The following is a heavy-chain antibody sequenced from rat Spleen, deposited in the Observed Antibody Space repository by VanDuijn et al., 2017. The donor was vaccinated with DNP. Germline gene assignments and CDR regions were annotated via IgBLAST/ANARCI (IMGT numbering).Heavy chain of an antibody. Sequence: QVQLKESGPGLVQPSQTLSLTCTIAGFSLTDYNVHWVRQPPGKGLEWMGVIWNFGGTRYHSTLTSRLTITKDTSKSQVFLKMNSLQTEDTATYYCARDREFGPDYWGQGVMVTVSS. CDR1: GFSLTDYN. J-gene: IGHJ2*01. CDR2: IWNFGGT. CDR3: ARDREFGPDY. V-gene: IGHV2-41*01. D-gene: IGHD4-3*01.